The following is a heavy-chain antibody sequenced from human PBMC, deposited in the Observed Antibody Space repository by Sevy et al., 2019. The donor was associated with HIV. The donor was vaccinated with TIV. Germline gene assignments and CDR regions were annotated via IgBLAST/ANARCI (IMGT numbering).Heavy chain of an antibody. CDR2: VVPLFGKA. V-gene: IGHV1-69*13. J-gene: IGHJ3*01. CDR1: GGSFSNFA. CDR3: AGEKVSFFRGDDSSTFYPRGVFDL. Sequence: ASVKVSCKASGGSFSNFAISWVRQAPGQGLEWMGGVVPLFGKANYEQKFRDRLTVTADESTRTAYMELRSLRSQDTAGYFCAGEKVSFFRGDDSSTFYPRGVFDLWGQGTKVTVSS. D-gene: IGHD3-22*01.